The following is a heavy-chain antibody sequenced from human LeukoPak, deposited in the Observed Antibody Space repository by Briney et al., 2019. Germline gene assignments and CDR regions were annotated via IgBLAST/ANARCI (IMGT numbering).Heavy chain of an antibody. CDR1: GFTFSRYA. J-gene: IGHJ4*02. Sequence: GGSLRLSCAASGFTFSRYAMSWVRQAPGKGLEWVSGFNGDAGSTYYADSLKGRFTISRDNSKNTLYLQMNSLRFEDTAVYYCAKGSGIAPAGSPFMTAAHFDYWGQGTLVTVSS. V-gene: IGHV3-23*01. CDR2: FNGDAGST. D-gene: IGHD6-13*01. CDR3: AKGSGIAPAGSPFMTAAHFDY.